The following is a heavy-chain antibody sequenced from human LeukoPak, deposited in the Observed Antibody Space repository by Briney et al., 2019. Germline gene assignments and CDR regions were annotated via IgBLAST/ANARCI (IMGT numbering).Heavy chain of an antibody. D-gene: IGHD2-2*01. CDR1: GFTFNTYA. V-gene: IGHV3-23*01. CDR2: ISGSGGGT. J-gene: IGHJ4*02. Sequence: PGGSLRLSCAASGFTFNTYAMSWVRQAPGKGLELVSGISGSGGGTYYADSVKGRFTISRDNSKSTLYLQMNSLRVEDTAVYYCAKMGGRISAAVDNWGQGTLVTVSS. CDR3: AKMGGRISAAVDN.